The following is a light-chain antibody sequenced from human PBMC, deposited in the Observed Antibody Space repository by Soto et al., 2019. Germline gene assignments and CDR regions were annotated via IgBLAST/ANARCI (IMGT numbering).Light chain of an antibody. V-gene: IGKV3-20*01. CDR1: QSVSSSY. Sequence: EIVLTQSPGTLSLSPGERDTLSCRASQSVSSSYLAWYQQRPGQAPRLLIYGASSRAPGIPDRFSGSGSGTDFTLTISRLEPEDFAGYFWQQYGSSSYTCGQGTKLELK. CDR3: QQYGSSSYT. CDR2: GAS. J-gene: IGKJ2*01.